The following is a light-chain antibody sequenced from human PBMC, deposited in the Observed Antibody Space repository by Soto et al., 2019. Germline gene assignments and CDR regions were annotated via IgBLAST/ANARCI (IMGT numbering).Light chain of an antibody. V-gene: IGKV3-15*01. Sequence: EIVMTQSPLTLSASPGERVMFSCRASQSVGSNISWYQQKPGQSPRLLVYDASTRVTAIPARFSGSVSETEVPLTIITRQPEDLAVYYYQQYSRWHAYTFGQGTKVDI. CDR3: QQYSRWHAYT. CDR2: DAS. CDR1: QSVGSN. J-gene: IGKJ2*01.